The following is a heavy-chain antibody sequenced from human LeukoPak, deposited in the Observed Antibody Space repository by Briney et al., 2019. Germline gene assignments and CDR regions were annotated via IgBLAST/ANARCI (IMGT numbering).Heavy chain of an antibody. CDR1: GVTFSSYA. V-gene: IGHV3-23*01. D-gene: IGHD3-10*01. CDR3: AKDGLLWFGELLDAFDI. J-gene: IGHJ3*02. Sequence: GGSLRLSCAASGVTFSSYAMSWVRQAPGKGLEWVSAISGSGGSTYYADSVKGRFTISRDNSKNTLYLQMNSLRAEDTAVYYCAKDGLLWFGELLDAFDIWGQGTMVTVSS. CDR2: ISGSGGST.